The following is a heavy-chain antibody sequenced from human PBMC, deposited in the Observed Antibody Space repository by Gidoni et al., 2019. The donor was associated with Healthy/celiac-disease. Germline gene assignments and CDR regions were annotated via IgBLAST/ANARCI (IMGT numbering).Heavy chain of an antibody. CDR3: AREAGDYDFCSGYSYYFDY. CDR2: ISSSGSTI. V-gene: IGHV3-11*01. D-gene: IGHD3-3*01. CDR1: GFTFSYHY. J-gene: IGHJ4*02. Sequence: QGQLVESGGGWVKPGGSRRLSCAASGFTFSYHYRSWIRQAPGKGLEWVSYISSSGSTIYYADSVKGRFTISRDNAKNSLYLQMNSLRSEDTAVYYCAREAGDYDFCSGYSYYFDYWGQGTLVTVSS.